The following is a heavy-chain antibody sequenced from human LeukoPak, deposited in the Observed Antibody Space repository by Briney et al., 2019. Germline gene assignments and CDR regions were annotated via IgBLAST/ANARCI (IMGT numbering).Heavy chain of an antibody. V-gene: IGHV3-30*01. Sequence: GRSLRLSCAASGFTFSSYAMHWVRQAPGKGVEWVAVISYDGSNKDYADSVKGRFTISRDNSKDTLYLQMNSLRGEDTAVYYCARRNWNLDYWGQGTLVTVSS. D-gene: IGHD1-1*01. J-gene: IGHJ4*02. CDR1: GFTFSSYA. CDR3: ARRNWNLDY. CDR2: ISYDGSNK.